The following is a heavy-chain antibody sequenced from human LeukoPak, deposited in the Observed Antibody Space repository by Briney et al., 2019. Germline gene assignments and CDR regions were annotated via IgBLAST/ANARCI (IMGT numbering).Heavy chain of an antibody. CDR2: INYSGST. CDR3: ARDNRDYYGSGAFPDY. V-gene: IGHV4-39*07. D-gene: IGHD3-10*01. Sequence: SETLSLTCTVSGVSISSSSYYWGWIRQPPGKGLEWLVSINYSGSTYYNPSLKSRVTISVDTSKNQFSLKLSSVTAADTAIYYCARDNRDYYGSGAFPDYWGQGTLVTASS. CDR1: GVSISSSSYY. J-gene: IGHJ4*02.